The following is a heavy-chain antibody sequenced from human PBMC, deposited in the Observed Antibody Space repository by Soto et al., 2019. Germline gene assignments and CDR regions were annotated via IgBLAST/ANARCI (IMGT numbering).Heavy chain of an antibody. CDR2: ISAYNGNT. J-gene: IGHJ4*02. D-gene: IGHD3-10*01. Sequence: QVQLVQSGAEVKKPGASVKVSCKASGYTFTSYGISWVRQAPGQGLEWMGWISAYNGNTNYAQKLQGRGTMTTDTSTSTAYMELRSLRSDDTAVYYCARAPTLWFGELRMFGFDYWGQGTLVTVSS. CDR3: ARAPTLWFGELRMFGFDY. V-gene: IGHV1-18*04. CDR1: GYTFTSYG.